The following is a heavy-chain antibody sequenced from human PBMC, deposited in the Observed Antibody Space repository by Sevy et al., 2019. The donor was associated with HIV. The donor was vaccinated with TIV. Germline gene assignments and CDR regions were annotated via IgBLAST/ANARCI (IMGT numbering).Heavy chain of an antibody. CDR3: ARVPRYDEPYYFDY. J-gene: IGHJ4*02. CDR2: IYTGGGT. Sequence: GGCLRLSCAASGFIVTSHYMDWVRQAPGKGLEWVSSIYTGGGTYYADSVKGRFTISRDNSKNTLYLQMNSLSAEDTAFYYCARVPRYDEPYYFDYWGQGALVTVSS. CDR1: GFIVTSHY. D-gene: IGHD3-3*01. V-gene: IGHV3-53*01.